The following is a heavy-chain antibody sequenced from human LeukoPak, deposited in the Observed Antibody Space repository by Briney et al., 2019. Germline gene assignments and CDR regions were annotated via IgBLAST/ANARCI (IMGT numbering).Heavy chain of an antibody. Sequence: AGGSLRLSCEPSGFTFSSHWMHWVRQVPGKGLLWVARIRGDENEIDYADSVKGRFTISRDNAKNTLYLPMNSLRVEDTAVYFCARGHVPGSTRHWDFWGQGTLVTVSS. J-gene: IGHJ4*02. V-gene: IGHV3-74*01. CDR3: ARGHVPGSTRHWDF. D-gene: IGHD3-10*01. CDR1: GFTFSSHW. CDR2: IRGDENEI.